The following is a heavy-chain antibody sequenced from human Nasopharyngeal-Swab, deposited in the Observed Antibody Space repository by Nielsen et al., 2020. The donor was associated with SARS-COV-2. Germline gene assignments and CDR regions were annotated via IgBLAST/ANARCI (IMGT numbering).Heavy chain of an antibody. CDR1: GFTFSSYA. D-gene: IGHD4-17*01. J-gene: IGHJ4*02. Sequence: GGSLRLSCAASGFTFSSYAMSWVRQAPGKGLEWVSAISGSGGSTYYADSVKGRFTISRDNSKNTLYLQMNSLRAEDTAVYYCANQDYDDYGRDYWGQGTLVTVSS. V-gene: IGHV3-23*01. CDR3: ANQDYDDYGRDY. CDR2: ISGSGGST.